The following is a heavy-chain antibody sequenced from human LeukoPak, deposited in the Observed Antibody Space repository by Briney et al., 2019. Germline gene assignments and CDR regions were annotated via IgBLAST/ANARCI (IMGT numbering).Heavy chain of an antibody. CDR1: GFTFSSYA. V-gene: IGHV3-30-3*01. CDR3: ARAWGTGVVVPAAPGKRDNWFDP. D-gene: IGHD2-2*01. J-gene: IGHJ5*02. CDR2: ISYDGSNK. Sequence: AGGSLRLSCAASGFTFSSYAMHWVRQAPGKGLEWVAVISYDGSNKYYADSVKGRFTISRDNSKNTLYLQMNSLRAEDTAVYYCARAWGTGVVVPAAPGKRDNWFDPWGQGTLVTVSS.